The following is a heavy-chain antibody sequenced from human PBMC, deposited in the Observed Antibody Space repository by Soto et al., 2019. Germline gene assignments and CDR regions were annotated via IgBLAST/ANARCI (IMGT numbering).Heavy chain of an antibody. Sequence: SGPTLVNPTQTLTLTCTFSGFSLTTRGMSVTWIRQPPVKALEWLARMEWDDESFYSPSLKSRLTITKDTSKNQVVLTMTNMDPVDTATYYCVQSRCGGDCLQSYSSHSYYGLDVWGQGTTVTVSS. CDR1: GFSLTTRGMS. D-gene: IGHD2-21*02. CDR3: VQSRCGGDCLQSYSSHSYYGLDV. J-gene: IGHJ6*02. V-gene: IGHV2-70*04. CDR2: MEWDDES.